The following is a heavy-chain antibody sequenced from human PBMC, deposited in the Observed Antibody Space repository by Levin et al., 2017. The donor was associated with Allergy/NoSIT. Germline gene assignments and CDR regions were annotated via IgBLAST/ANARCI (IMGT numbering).Heavy chain of an antibody. CDR1: GFTFSSYG. Sequence: PGESLKISCAASGFTFSSYGMHWVRQAPGKGLEWVAVISYDGSNKYYADSVKGRFTISRDNSKNTLYLQMNSLRAEDTAVYHCAKEPHLLWAYYFDYWGQGTLVTVSS. D-gene: IGHD3-10*01. CDR3: AKEPHLLWAYYFDY. CDR2: ISYDGSNK. V-gene: IGHV3-30*18. J-gene: IGHJ4*02.